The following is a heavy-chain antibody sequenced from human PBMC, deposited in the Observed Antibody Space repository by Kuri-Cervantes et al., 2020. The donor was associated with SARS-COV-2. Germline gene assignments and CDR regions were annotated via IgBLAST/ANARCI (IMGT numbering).Heavy chain of an antibody. V-gene: IGHV3-21*01. CDR2: ISSSSSYI. CDR1: GFTFSSYS. J-gene: IGHJ6*03. CDR3: ARDVAAGRAYYYYMDV. D-gene: IGHD6-13*01. Sequence: GESLKISCAASGFTFSSYSMNWVRQAPGKGLEWVSSISSSSSYIYYADSVKGRFTISRDNAKNSLYLQMNSLRAEDTAVYYRARDVAAGRAYYYYMDVWGKGTTVTVSS.